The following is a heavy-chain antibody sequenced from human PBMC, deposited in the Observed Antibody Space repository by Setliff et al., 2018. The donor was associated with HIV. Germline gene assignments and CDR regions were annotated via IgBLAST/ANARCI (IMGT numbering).Heavy chain of an antibody. CDR1: GYTFTSYI. D-gene: IGHD4-17*01. CDR3: AKGAGFYGDYTFDH. V-gene: IGHV1-46*01. CDR2: IAPSSGGI. J-gene: IGHJ4*02. Sequence: ASVKVSCKASGYTFTSYILHWVRQAAGQGLEWVGRIAPSSGGIHYAQKFQDRVTMTRDTSTSTVYMDLSRLRSEDTAVYYCAKGAGFYGDYTFDHWGQGRQVTVSS.